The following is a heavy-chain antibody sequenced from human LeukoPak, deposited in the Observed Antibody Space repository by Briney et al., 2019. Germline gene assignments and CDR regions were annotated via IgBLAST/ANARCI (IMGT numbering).Heavy chain of an antibody. Sequence: GRSLRLSCAASGFTFSSYGMHWVRQAPGKGLEWVAVISYDGSNKYYADSVKGRFTISRDNSKNTLYLQMNSLRAEDTAVYYCARENDYVWGSYRAYYYGMDVWGKGTTVTVSS. V-gene: IGHV3-30*03. J-gene: IGHJ6*04. CDR2: ISYDGSNK. D-gene: IGHD3-16*02. CDR1: GFTFSSYG. CDR3: ARENDYVWGSYRAYYYGMDV.